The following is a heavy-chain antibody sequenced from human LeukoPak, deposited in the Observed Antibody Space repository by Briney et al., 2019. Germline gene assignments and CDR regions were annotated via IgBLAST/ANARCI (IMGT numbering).Heavy chain of an antibody. CDR1: GSTFSSYA. V-gene: IGHV3-23*01. CDR3: AKYTLDYYYYYGMDV. CDR2: ISGSGGST. Sequence: PGGSLRLSCAASGSTFSSYAMSWVRQAPGKGLEWVSAISGSGGSTYYADSVKGRFTISRDNSKNTLYLQMNSLRAEDTAVYYCAKYTLDYYYYYGMDVWGQGTTVTVSS. D-gene: IGHD2-15*01. J-gene: IGHJ6*02.